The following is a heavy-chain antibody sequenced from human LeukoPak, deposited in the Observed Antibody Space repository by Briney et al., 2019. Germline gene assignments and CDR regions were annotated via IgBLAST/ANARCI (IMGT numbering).Heavy chain of an antibody. CDR2: INWNGGSR. CDR3: AREPFVSWSGYFPCTPIDV. V-gene: IGHV3-20*04. J-gene: IGHJ6*01. CDR1: GFTFDDYG. D-gene: IGHD3-3*01. Sequence: GGSLRLSCAASGFTFDDYGRCGVRQAPGGGGGWGSGINWNGGSRGYADSVKGRFTISRDNAKNSLYLHMNSLIDEDTALDYCAREPFVSWSGYFPCTPIDVWGKGATVTVS.